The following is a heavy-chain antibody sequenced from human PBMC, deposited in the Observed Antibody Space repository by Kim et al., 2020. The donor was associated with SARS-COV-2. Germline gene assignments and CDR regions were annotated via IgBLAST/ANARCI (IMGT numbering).Heavy chain of an antibody. J-gene: IGHJ6*02. CDR1: GDRVSSNSAA. V-gene: IGHV6-1*01. CDR3: AREWVQEGRIFGVVVNYYYGMDV. CDR2: TYYRSKWYN. D-gene: IGHD3-3*01. Sequence: SQTLSLTCAISGDRVSSNSAAWNWIRQSPSRGLEWLGRTYYRSKWYNDYAVSVKSRITINPDTSKNQFSLQLNSVTPEDTAVYYCAREWVQEGRIFGVVVNYYYGMDVWGQGTTVTVSS.